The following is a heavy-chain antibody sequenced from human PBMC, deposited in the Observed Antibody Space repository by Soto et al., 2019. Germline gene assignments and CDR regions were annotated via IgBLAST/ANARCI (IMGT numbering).Heavy chain of an antibody. D-gene: IGHD3-9*01. CDR2: ISHSGTS. J-gene: IGHJ3*01. V-gene: IGHV4-4*02. CDR1: GGSISSSHW. Sequence: QVQLQESGPGLVKPSGTLSLTCAVSGGSISSSHWWTWVRQSPGKGLEYIGEISHSGTSNSNPSLKSRVTLSVDKSKNHLSLTLTSVPAADTAVYYCARVVLTITRGAFDACGQGTLVIVSS. CDR3: ARVVLTITRGAFDA.